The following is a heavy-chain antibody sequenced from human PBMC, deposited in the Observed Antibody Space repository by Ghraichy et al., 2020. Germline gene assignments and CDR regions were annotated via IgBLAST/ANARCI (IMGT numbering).Heavy chain of an antibody. Sequence: GGSLRLSCAASGFTFRRYAMTWVPQAPGKGLEWVSVISTSSTLYLDSVKGRFTISRDDPNNTLYLQMNSLRAEDTAVYYCAPLEPHCSGGVCHRTPLYWGRGALVTVSS. D-gene: IGHD2-8*02. CDR2: ISTSST. J-gene: IGHJ4*02. CDR3: APLEPHCSGGVCHRTPLY. V-gene: IGHV3-23*01. CDR1: GFTFRRYA.